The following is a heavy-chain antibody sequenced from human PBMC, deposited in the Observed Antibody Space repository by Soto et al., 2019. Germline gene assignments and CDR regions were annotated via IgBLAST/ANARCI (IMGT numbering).Heavy chain of an antibody. D-gene: IGHD3-22*01. J-gene: IGHJ4*02. Sequence: TSETLSLTYSVADGSSVNHIYYCGWIRQPPGKGLEWIGNIHYSGSTYYDSSLKTRVTISVDTSKNQFSLKLSSVTAADTAVYYCASQHYYDSSGYYVGYWGQGTLVTVSS. CDR1: DGSSVNHIYY. CDR3: ASQHYYDSSGYYVGY. CDR2: IHYSGST. V-gene: IGHV4-39*01.